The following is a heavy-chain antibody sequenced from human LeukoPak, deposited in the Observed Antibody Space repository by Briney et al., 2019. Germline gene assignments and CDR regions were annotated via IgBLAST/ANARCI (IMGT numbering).Heavy chain of an antibody. V-gene: IGHV4-38-2*02. CDR2: IYHSGSA. CDR3: AREDTEDWFDP. Sequence: SETLSLTCTVSGYSISSDYYWGWIRQPPGKGLEWIGEIYHSGSANYNPSLKSRVTISIDKSKNQFSLKLSSVTAADTAVYYCAREDTEDWFDPWGQGTLVTVSS. J-gene: IGHJ5*02. CDR1: GYSISSDYY. D-gene: IGHD2-15*01.